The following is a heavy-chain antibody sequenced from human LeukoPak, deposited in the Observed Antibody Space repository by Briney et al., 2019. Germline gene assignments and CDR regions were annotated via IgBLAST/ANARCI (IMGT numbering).Heavy chain of an antibody. CDR3: ARGHRSSGSYREWFLKYNWFDP. CDR2: IYYSGST. CDR1: GGSISSGDYY. Sequence: PSRTLSLTCTVSGGSISSGDYYWSWIRQPPGKGLEWIGYIYYSGSTYYNPSLKSRVTISVDTSKNQFSLKLSSVTAADTAVYYCARGHRSSGSYREWFLKYNWFDPWGQGTLVTVSS. J-gene: IGHJ5*02. V-gene: IGHV4-30-4*01. D-gene: IGHD3-10*01.